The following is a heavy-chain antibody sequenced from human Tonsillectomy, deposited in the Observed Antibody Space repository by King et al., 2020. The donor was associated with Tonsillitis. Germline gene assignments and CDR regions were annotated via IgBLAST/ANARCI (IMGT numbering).Heavy chain of an antibody. Sequence: VQLVESGGGVVQPGRSLRLSCAVSGFTFSSYAMHWVRQAPGKGLEWVAVISYDGNNKYYADSVKGRFTISRDNSKNKLYLQMNSLRAEDTAVYYCARDGRELTGDYYFDSWGQGTLVTVSS. D-gene: IGHD7-27*01. CDR2: ISYDGNNK. CDR1: GFTFSSYA. J-gene: IGHJ4*02. V-gene: IGHV3-30-3*01. CDR3: ARDGRELTGDYYFDS.